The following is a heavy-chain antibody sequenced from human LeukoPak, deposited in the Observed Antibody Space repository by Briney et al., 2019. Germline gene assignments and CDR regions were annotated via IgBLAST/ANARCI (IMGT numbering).Heavy chain of an antibody. CDR3: ARANDDYGFDY. CDR1: DRSFSGYF. V-gene: IGHV4-34*01. Sequence: NPSETLSLTCTVYDRSFSGYFWTWIRQPPGKGLEWIGEINHSGTTNYKPSLKSRVTISVDTSKNQFSLNLTSVTAADTAVYYCARANDDYGFDYWGQGTLVTVSS. CDR2: INHSGTT. J-gene: IGHJ4*02. D-gene: IGHD4-17*01.